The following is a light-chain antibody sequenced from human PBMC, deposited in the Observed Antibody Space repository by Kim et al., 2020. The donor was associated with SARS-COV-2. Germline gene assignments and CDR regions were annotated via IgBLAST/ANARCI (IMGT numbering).Light chain of an antibody. CDR2: KDS. Sequence: SYELTQPPSVSVSSGQTARITCSGDALPKQYAYWYQQKPGQAPVLVIYKDSERPSGIPERFSGSSSGTIVTLTISGVQAEDEADYYCQSADSSGTYGVFGTGTKVTVL. CDR3: QSADSSGTYGV. J-gene: IGLJ1*01. V-gene: IGLV3-25*03. CDR1: ALPKQY.